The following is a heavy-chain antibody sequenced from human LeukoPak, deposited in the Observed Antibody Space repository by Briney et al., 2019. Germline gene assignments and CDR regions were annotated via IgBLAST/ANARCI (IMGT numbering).Heavy chain of an antibody. Sequence: SGTLSLTCTVSGGSISSGGYYWSWIRQHPGKALEWIGYIYYSGSTYYDPSLKSRVTISVDTSKNQFSLKLSSVTAADTAVYYCARGSCSGGSCYSYWFDPWGQGTLVTVSS. V-gene: IGHV4-31*03. J-gene: IGHJ5*02. CDR2: IYYSGST. D-gene: IGHD2-15*01. CDR3: ARGSCSGGSCYSYWFDP. CDR1: GGSISSGGYY.